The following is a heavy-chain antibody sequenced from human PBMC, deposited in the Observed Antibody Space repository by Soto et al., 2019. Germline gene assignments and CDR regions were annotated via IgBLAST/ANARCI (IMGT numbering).Heavy chain of an antibody. CDR2: IVPIYRSS. J-gene: IGHJ6*02. D-gene: IGHD2-21*01. V-gene: IGHV1-69*18. CDR1: GGAFNNYV. CDR3: ARDDWGDHYYYYAMDI. Sequence: QVQLVQSGAEMNTPGSSVNVSCTLSGGAFNNYVISWVRQAPGQGLEWVGSIVPIYRSSLFAQNFQGRVTLSADETTNTVYMKMSSMRTDDTAIYYCARDDWGDHYYYYAMDIWGQGTAVTVSS.